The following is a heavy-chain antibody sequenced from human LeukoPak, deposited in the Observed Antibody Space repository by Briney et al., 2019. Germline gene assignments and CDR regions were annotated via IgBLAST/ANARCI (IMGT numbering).Heavy chain of an antibody. CDR1: GFTFSSYS. Sequence: GGSLRLSCAASGFTFSSYSMNWVRQAPGKGLEWVSCISSTSSYRYYAGSVKGRFTISRDNAKNTVFLQMSSLRAEDTAVYYCALPRRDGAFYFDYWGRGALVTVPS. V-gene: IGHV3-21*01. CDR3: ALPRRDGAFYFDY. J-gene: IGHJ4*02. CDR2: ISSTSSYR. D-gene: IGHD4-17*01.